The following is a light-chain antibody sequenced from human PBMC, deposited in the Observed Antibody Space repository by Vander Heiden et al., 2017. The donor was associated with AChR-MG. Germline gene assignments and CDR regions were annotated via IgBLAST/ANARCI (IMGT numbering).Light chain of an antibody. J-gene: IGKJ1*01. Sequence: EIVLRQSPGTLSLSPGERATLSCRASQSVSSSYLAWYQQKPGQAPRLLIYGASSRATGIPDRFSGSGSGTDFTLIISRLEPEDFAVYYCQQYGSSPWTFGQGTKVEIK. CDR3: QQYGSSPWT. CDR1: QSVSSSY. CDR2: GAS. V-gene: IGKV3-20*01.